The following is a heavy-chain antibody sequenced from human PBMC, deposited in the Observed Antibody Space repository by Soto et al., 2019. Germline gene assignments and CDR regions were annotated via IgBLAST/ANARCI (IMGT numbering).Heavy chain of an antibody. CDR1: GYTFTSYD. Sequence: ASVKVSCKASGYTFTSYDISWVRQAPGQGLEWMGWISGYNGDTNYARKFQGRVTMTIDTSTTTAYMELRSLTSDDTAVYYCAKNGQPPYYYYGLDVWGQGTTVTVSS. CDR3: AKNGQPPYYYYGLDV. J-gene: IGHJ6*02. V-gene: IGHV1-18*01. D-gene: IGHD2-8*01. CDR2: ISGYNGDT.